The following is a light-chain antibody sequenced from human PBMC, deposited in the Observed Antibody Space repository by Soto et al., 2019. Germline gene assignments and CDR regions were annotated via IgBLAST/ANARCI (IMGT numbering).Light chain of an antibody. Sequence: QSALTQPPSASGSPGQSVTISCTGTSSDVGGYIDVSWYQQHPGKAPKLMIYEVSKRPSGVPDRFSGSKSGNTASLTVSGLQAEDEADYYCSSYAGSTFYVFGTGTKLTVL. CDR2: EVS. J-gene: IGLJ1*01. CDR3: SSYAGSTFYV. V-gene: IGLV2-8*01. CDR1: SSDVGGYID.